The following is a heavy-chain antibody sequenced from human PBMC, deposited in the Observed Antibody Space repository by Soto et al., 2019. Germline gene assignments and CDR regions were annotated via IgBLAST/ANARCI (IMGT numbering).Heavy chain of an antibody. D-gene: IGHD3-10*01. J-gene: IGHJ6*02. CDR3: WRDLGYYYGSGTGNGHGV. Sequence: QVQLVQSGAEVKKPGASVRVSCKASGYTFTAYCVQWVRQAPGQGLQWTGWINVNSGDIKYAQAFQGRVTMTSDTSISTVYRELTRLTPDDPAVYYCWRDLGYYYGSGTGNGHGVWGQGTTVTV. V-gene: IGHV1-2*02. CDR1: GYTFTAYC. CDR2: INVNSGDI.